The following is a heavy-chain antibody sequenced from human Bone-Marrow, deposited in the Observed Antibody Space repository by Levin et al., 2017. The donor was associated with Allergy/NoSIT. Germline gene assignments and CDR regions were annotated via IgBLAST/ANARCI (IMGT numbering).Heavy chain of an antibody. CDR3: AKLHEASNSAFDI. Sequence: SETLSLTCTVSGASIGSDSLYWSWVRQPPGGGLEWIGYVYYTGFTNYNPSLETRVSLSVVPSKNHFSLEMTSVTAADTAVYYCAKLHEASNSAFDIWGQGTMVTVSS. J-gene: IGHJ3*02. CDR2: VYYTGFT. CDR1: GASIGSDSLY. D-gene: IGHD4-11*01. V-gene: IGHV4-61*01.